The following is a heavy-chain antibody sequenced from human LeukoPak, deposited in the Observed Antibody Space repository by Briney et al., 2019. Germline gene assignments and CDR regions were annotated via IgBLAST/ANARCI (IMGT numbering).Heavy chain of an antibody. CDR2: INTASDDT. CDR1: GFTFSRLA. J-gene: IGHJ4*02. V-gene: IGHV3-23*01. CDR3: AKEVPGTGKAFGF. Sequence: GGSQSLSCALCGFTFSRLAMRWVRQTPGRGLAWVSNINTASDDTYYSPTVKGPFTISRDNSRSTLYLQMSTLRAAEAGVSNCAKEVPGTGKAFGFWGQGTLVTVSS. D-gene: IGHD6-13*01.